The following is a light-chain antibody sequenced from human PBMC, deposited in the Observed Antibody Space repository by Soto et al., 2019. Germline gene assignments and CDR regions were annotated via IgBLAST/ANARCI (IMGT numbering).Light chain of an antibody. CDR1: QSVSSY. CDR2: DAS. V-gene: IGKV3-11*01. CDR3: QQRANWLWT. Sequence: EIVLTHSPGTLSLSPCERATLSFSASQSVSSYLAWYQEKPGQAPRLLIYDASHRATGIPARFSGSGSGKDFTLTISSLAPEDFAVYYCQQRANWLWTFGQGTKVGIK. J-gene: IGKJ1*01.